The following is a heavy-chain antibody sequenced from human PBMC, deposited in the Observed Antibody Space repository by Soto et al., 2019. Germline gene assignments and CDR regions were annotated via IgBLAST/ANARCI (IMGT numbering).Heavy chain of an antibody. CDR1: GFTISSYG. D-gene: IGHD1-1*01. Sequence: PGGSLRLSCAASGFTISSYGMHWVRQAPGKGLEWVAVISYDGSNKYYADSVKGRFTISRDNSKNTLYLQMNSLRAEDTAVYYCARHQLAPWNGGANWFDPWGQGTLVTVSS. CDR2: ISYDGSNK. V-gene: IGHV3-30*03. J-gene: IGHJ5*02. CDR3: ARHQLAPWNGGANWFDP.